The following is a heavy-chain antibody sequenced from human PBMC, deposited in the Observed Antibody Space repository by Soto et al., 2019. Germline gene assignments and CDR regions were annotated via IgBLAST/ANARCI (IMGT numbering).Heavy chain of an antibody. J-gene: IGHJ6*02. CDR1: GVSISGSRYY. V-gene: IGHV4-39*01. D-gene: IGHD1-26*01. Sequence: SEPLSLPCTVSGVSISGSRYYWGWIRQPPGRGLEWIGNIYYSGSTYYTPALKSRVTLSVDPSKTPFSLNLNSVSAADTAGYYGARGGIPPSGYAIADAMDVWGQGTTVTVSS. CDR2: IYYSGST. CDR3: ARGGIPPSGYAIADAMDV.